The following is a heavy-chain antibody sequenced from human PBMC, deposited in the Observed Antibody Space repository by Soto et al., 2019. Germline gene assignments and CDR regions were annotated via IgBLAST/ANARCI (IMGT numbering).Heavy chain of an antibody. CDR2: IGSSSSFI. D-gene: IGHD5-12*01. J-gene: IGHJ6*02. CDR3: AKDRLYGGRPPPYYYYRMDV. V-gene: IGHV3-21*01. CDR1: GFTFSSYT. Sequence: PGGSLRLSCAASGFTFSSYTMNWVRQAPGMGLEWVSSIGSSSSFIYYADSVKGRFTISRDNAKNSLYLQMNSLRVEDTAVYYCAKDRLYGGRPPPYYYYRMDVWGQGTTVTGSS.